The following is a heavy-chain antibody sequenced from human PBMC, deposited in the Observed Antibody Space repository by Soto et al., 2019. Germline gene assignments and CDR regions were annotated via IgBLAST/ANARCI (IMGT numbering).Heavy chain of an antibody. CDR3: ARRNSGWYFDL. J-gene: IGHJ2*01. D-gene: IGHD4-4*01. CDR2: ISGSGDST. CDR1: GFTFSSDA. Sequence: EVQLLESGGGLVQPGGSLRLSCAASGFTFSSDAMNWVRQAPGKGLEWVSVISGSGDSTYYADSVKGRFTISRDNSKNTLYLQMNSLRAEDTAVYYCARRNSGWYFDLWGRGTLVTVSS. V-gene: IGHV3-23*01.